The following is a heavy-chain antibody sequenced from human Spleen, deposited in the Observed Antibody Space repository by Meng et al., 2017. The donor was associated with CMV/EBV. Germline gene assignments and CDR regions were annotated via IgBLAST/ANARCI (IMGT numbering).Heavy chain of an antibody. CDR2: IYYSGST. CDR3: ARVRSSAAILDWYFDL. V-gene: IGHV4-59*01. J-gene: IGHJ2*01. CDR1: GGSISRNY. D-gene: IGHD2-2*02. Sequence: SGGSISRNYWSWIRQTPGKGLEYIGYIYYSGSTNYNPSLKSRVTISVDTSKNQFSLNLSSVTAADTAVYYCARVRSSAAILDWYFDLWGRGTLVTVSS.